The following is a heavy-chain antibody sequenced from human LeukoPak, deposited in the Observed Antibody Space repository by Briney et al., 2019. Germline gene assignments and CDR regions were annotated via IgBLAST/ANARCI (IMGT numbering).Heavy chain of an antibody. J-gene: IGHJ4*02. CDR3: AKDRYSGSPYYFDY. V-gene: IGHV3-23*01. CDR1: GFTFSSYA. CDR2: ISGTGGNT. Sequence: GGSLRLSCAASGFTFSSYAMSWVRQAPGKGLEWVSGISGTGGNTYYADSVKGRFTISRDNSKNTLYLQINRLRAEDTAVYYCAKDRYSGSPYYFDYWAQGTLVTVSS. D-gene: IGHD5-12*01.